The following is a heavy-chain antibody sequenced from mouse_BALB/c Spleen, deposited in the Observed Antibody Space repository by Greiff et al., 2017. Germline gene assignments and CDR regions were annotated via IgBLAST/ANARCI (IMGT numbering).Heavy chain of an antibody. CDR1: GFTFSSFG. CDR3: ARWYDYFDY. V-gene: IGHV5-17*02. CDR2: ISSGSSTI. D-gene: IGHD2-14*01. Sequence: EVMLVESGGGLVQPGGSRKLSCAASGFTFSSFGMHWVRQAPEKGLEWVAYISSGSSTIYYADTVKGRFTISRDNPKNTLFLQMTSLRSEDTAMYYCARWYDYFDYWGQGTTLTVSS. J-gene: IGHJ2*01.